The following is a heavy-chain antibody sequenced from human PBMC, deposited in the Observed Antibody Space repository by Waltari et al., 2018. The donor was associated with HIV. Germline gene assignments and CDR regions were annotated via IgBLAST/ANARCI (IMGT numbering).Heavy chain of an antibody. J-gene: IGHJ4*02. CDR3: ARSRGHF. D-gene: IGHD3-10*01. CDR1: GFTFSQFW. CDR2: IRQDVSEG. V-gene: IGHV3-7*03. Sequence: EVQLVESGGGLVRPGGSLRLSCAVSGFTFSQFWMSWVRQAPGKGPEWVASIRQDVSEGYYVDSVKGRFTISRDNAKNSLYLLMNNLRVEDTAMYYCARSRGHFWGQGTLVTVSS.